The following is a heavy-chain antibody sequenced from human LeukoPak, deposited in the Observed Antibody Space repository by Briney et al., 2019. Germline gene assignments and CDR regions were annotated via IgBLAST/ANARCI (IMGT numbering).Heavy chain of an antibody. V-gene: IGHV3-53*01. D-gene: IGHD3-9*01. Sequence: GGSLRLSCAASGFTVSSNYMSWVRQAPGKGLEWVSVIYSGGSTYYADSVKGRFTISRDNSKNTLYLQMNSLRAEDTAVYYYARDPSHYDILTGYYSNWYFDLWGRGTLVTVSS. J-gene: IGHJ2*01. CDR3: ARDPSHYDILTGYYSNWYFDL. CDR2: IYSGGST. CDR1: GFTVSSNY.